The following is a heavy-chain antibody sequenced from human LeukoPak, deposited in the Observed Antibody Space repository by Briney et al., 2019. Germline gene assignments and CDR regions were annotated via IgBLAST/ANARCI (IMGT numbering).Heavy chain of an antibody. CDR2: IYTSGST. CDR3: ARDRPTVDYFDY. Sequence: SETLSLTCTVSGGSISSYYWSWIRQPAGKGLEWIGRIYTSGSTNYNPSLKGRVTMSVDTSKNQFSLKLSSVTAADTAVYYCARDRPTVDYFDYWGQGTLVTVSS. D-gene: IGHD1-26*01. V-gene: IGHV4-4*07. CDR1: GGSISSYY. J-gene: IGHJ4*02.